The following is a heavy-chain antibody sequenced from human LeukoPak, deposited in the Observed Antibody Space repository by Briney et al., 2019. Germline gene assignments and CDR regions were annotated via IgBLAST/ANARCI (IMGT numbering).Heavy chain of an antibody. CDR3: ASNGYGSGSWAYYMDV. CDR2: INWNGGST. CDR1: GFTFDDYG. Sequence: GGSLRLSCAASGFTFDDYGMSWVRQAPGKGLEGVSGINWNGGSTGYADSVKGRFTISRDNAKNSLYLQINSLRAEDTALYYCASNGYGSGSWAYYMDVWGKGTTVTVSS. D-gene: IGHD3-10*01. V-gene: IGHV3-20*04. J-gene: IGHJ6*03.